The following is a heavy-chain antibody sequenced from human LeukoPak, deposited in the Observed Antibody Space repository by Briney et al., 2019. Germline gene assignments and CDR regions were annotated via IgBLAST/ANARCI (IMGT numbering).Heavy chain of an antibody. CDR2: IYPGDSDT. J-gene: IGHJ4*02. CDR3: ARVGISEHFFDY. Sequence: GESLKISCQGSGYTFSDSWIGWARQMPGKGLEWMGIIYPGDSDTRYNPSFQGQVTISADKSTSTAYLLWFSMKASDTATYYCARVGISEHFFDYWGQGTLVTVSS. CDR1: GYTFSDSW. V-gene: IGHV5-51*01. D-gene: IGHD2/OR15-2a*01.